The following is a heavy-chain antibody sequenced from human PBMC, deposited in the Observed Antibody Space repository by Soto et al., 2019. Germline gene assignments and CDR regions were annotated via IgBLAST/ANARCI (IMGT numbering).Heavy chain of an antibody. CDR1: GGSISSYY. CDR3: ARDRAGIAAAGFDP. D-gene: IGHD6-13*01. J-gene: IGHJ5*02. V-gene: IGHV4-59*01. CDR2: IYYSGST. Sequence: PSETLALTYTVSGGSISSYYWSWIRQPPGKGLEWIGYIYYSGSTNYNPSLKSRVTISVDTSKNQFSLKLSSVTAADTAVYYCARDRAGIAAAGFDPWGQGTLVTVSS.